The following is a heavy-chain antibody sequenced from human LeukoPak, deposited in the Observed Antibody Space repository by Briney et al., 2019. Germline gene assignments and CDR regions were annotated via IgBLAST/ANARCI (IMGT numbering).Heavy chain of an antibody. Sequence: SVKVSCKASGGTFSSYAISWVRQAPGQGLAWMGRIIPILGIANYAQKFQGRVTITADKSTSTAYMELSSLRSEDTAVYYCARVHDGYDGFDYWGQGTLVTVSS. CDR3: ARVHDGYDGFDY. J-gene: IGHJ4*02. CDR1: GGTFSSYA. CDR2: IIPILGIA. V-gene: IGHV1-69*04. D-gene: IGHD5-12*01.